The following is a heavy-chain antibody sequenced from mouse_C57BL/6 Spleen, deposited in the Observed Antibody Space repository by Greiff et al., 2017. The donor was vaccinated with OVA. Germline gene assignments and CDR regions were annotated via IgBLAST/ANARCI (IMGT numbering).Heavy chain of an antibody. J-gene: IGHJ2*01. Sequence: EVHLVEPGGGLVKPGGSLKLSCAASGFTFSDYGMHWVRQAPEKGLEWVAYISSGSSTIYYADTVKGRFTISRDNAKNTLFLQMTSLRSEDTAMYYCARYYGSSLDYWGQGTTLTVSS. V-gene: IGHV5-17*01. CDR1: GFTFSDYG. CDR3: ARYYGSSLDY. CDR2: ISSGSSTI. D-gene: IGHD1-1*01.